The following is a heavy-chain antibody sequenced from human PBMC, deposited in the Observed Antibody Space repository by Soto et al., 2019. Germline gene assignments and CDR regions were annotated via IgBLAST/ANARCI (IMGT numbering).Heavy chain of an antibody. D-gene: IGHD3-16*01. J-gene: IGHJ6*02. CDR1: GRTFSSYA. CDR2: IIPIFGTA. CDR3: ARMRGNSYSYAYGMDV. V-gene: IGHV1-69*06. Sequence: RASVKVSCKASGRTFSSYAISWVRQAPGQGLEWMGGIIPIFGTANYAQKFQGRVTITADKSTSTAYMELSSLRSEDTAVYFCARMRGNSYSYAYGMDVWGQGTTVTVSS.